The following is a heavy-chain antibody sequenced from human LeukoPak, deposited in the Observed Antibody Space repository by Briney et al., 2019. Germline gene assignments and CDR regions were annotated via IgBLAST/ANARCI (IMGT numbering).Heavy chain of an antibody. CDR3: VKDDSYYYDTSSYVA. CDR2: IGSNGGST. J-gene: IGHJ5*02. CDR1: GFTFRIYA. Sequence: PGGSLRLSCAGSGFTFRIYAMSWVRQAPGKGLEYVSVIGSNGGSTYYADSVKGRFTISRDNSKNTLYLQMSSLRAEDTAVYHCVKDDSYYYDTSSYVAWGQGTLVTVSS. D-gene: IGHD3-22*01. V-gene: IGHV3-64D*06.